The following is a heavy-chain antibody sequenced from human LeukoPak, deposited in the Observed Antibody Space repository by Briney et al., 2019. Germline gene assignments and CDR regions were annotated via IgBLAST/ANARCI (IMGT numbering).Heavy chain of an antibody. V-gene: IGHV1-18*01. CDR3: ARSGVGYFHYNTGYYPLDY. CDR1: GYTFTNYG. D-gene: IGHD3-22*01. Sequence: VASVKVSCKASGYTFTNYGISWVRQAPGQGLEWMGWISAYTGNTNYAQNFQGRVTMTTDTSTSTAFMELRSLRSDDTAVYYCARSGVGYFHYNTGYYPLDYWGQGTLVTVSS. J-gene: IGHJ4*02. CDR2: ISAYTGNT.